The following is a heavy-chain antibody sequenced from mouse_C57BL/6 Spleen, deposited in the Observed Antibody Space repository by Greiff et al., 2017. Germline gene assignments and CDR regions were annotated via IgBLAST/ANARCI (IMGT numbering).Heavy chain of an antibody. J-gene: IGHJ2*01. D-gene: IGHD2-4*01. CDR1: GYSFTGYY. V-gene: IGHV1-42*01. Sequence: VQLQQSGPELVKPGASVKISCKASGYSFTGYYMNWVKQSPEKSLEWIGEINPSTGGTTYNQKFKAKATLTVDKSSSTAYMQLKSLTSEDSAVYYCAYYDYGNYFDYWGQGTTLTVSS. CDR3: AYYDYGNYFDY. CDR2: INPSTGGT.